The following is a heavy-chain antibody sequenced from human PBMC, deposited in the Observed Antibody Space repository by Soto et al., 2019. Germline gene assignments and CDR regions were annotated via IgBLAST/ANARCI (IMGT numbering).Heavy chain of an antibody. CDR2: IKSKTDGGTT. D-gene: IGHD2-2*01. Sequence: GGSLRLSCAASGFTFSNAWMSWVRQAPGKGLEWVGRIKSKTDGGTTDYAAPVKGRFTISRDDSKNTLYLQMNSLKTEDTAVYYCTTSSVVVPAAHFDYWGQGTLVTVSS. CDR3: TTSSVVVPAAHFDY. V-gene: IGHV3-15*01. J-gene: IGHJ4*02. CDR1: GFTFSNAW.